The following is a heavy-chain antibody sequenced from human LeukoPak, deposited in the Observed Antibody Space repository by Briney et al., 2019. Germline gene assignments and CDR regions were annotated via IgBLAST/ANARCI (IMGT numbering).Heavy chain of an antibody. Sequence: PSETLSLTCTVSGGSISSYYWSWIRQPAGKGLEWIGRIYTSGSTNYNPPLKSRVTISVDKSKNQFSLKLSSVTAADTAVYYCARGGGQQLVGGYYYYYYMDVWGKGTTVTVSS. D-gene: IGHD6-13*01. V-gene: IGHV4-4*07. CDR3: ARGGGQQLVGGYYYYYYMDV. J-gene: IGHJ6*03. CDR2: IYTSGST. CDR1: GGSISSYY.